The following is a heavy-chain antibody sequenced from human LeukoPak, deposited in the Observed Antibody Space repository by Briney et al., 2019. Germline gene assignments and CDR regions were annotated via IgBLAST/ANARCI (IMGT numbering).Heavy chain of an antibody. CDR2: ISYDGSNK. J-gene: IGHJ6*02. D-gene: IGHD2-2*01. V-gene: IGHV3-30-3*01. Sequence: GGSLRLSCAASGFTFSSYAMHWVRQAPGKGLEWVAVISYDGSNKYYADSVKGRFTISRGNSKNTLYLQMNSLRAEDTAVYYCARDDIVVVPAAIPNGMDVWGQGTTVTVSS. CDR3: ARDDIVVVPAAIPNGMDV. CDR1: GFTFSSYA.